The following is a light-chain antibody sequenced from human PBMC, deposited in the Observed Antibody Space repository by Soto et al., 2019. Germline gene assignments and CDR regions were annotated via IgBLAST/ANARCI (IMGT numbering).Light chain of an antibody. CDR2: DVC. V-gene: IGLV2-14*01. J-gene: IGLJ1*01. Sequence: QSALTQPASVSGSPGQSITISCTGTSSDVGGYNYVSWYQQHPGKAPKLMIYDVCNRPSGVSNRFSGSKSGNTASLTISGLQAEDEADYYCSSYTCSSTQVFGPVTKLTVL. CDR1: SSDVGGYNY. CDR3: SSYTCSSTQV.